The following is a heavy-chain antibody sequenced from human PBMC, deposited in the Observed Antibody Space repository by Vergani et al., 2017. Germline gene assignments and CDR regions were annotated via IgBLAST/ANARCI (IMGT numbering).Heavy chain of an antibody. J-gene: IGHJ4*02. CDR2: IYYSGST. Sequence: QVQLQESGPGLVKPSGTLSLTCAVSGGSLSSSNWWSWVRQPPGKGLEWIGNIYYSGSTYYNPSLKSRVTISVDTSKNQFSLKLTSVTAADTAVYYCARRGYSYGSPFDYWGQGILVTVSS. CDR1: GGSLSSSNW. V-gene: IGHV4-4*02. CDR3: ARRGYSYGSPFDY. D-gene: IGHD5-18*01.